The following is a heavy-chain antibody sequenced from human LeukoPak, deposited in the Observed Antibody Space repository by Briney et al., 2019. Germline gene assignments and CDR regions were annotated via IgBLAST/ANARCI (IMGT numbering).Heavy chain of an antibody. D-gene: IGHD2-2*01. J-gene: IGHJ4*02. CDR3: AKVGFIGVPAARFDY. CDR2: IRYDGSNK. CDR1: GFTFSSYG. V-gene: IGHV3-30*02. Sequence: QPGGSLRLSCAASGFTFSSYGMHWVRQAPGKGLEWVAFIRYDGSNKYYADSVKGRFTISRDNSKNTLYLQMNSLRAEDTAVYYCAKVGFIGVPAARFDYWGQGTLVTVSS.